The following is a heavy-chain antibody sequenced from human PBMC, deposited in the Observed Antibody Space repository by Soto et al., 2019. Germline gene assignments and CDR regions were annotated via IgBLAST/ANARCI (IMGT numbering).Heavy chain of an antibody. V-gene: IGHV1-46*01. J-gene: IGHJ6*02. CDR3: AREPNYYYGMDV. CDR2: INPSGGST. CDR1: GYTFTSYY. Sequence: ASVAVSCTASGYTFTSYYMHWVRQVPGQGLEWMGIINPSGGSTSYAQKFQGRVTMTRDTSTSTVYMELSSLRSEDTAVYYCAREPNYYYGMDVWGQGTTVTVSS.